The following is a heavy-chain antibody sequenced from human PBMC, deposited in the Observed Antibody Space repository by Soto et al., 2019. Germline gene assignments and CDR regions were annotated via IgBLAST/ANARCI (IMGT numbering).Heavy chain of an antibody. D-gene: IGHD6-19*01. CDR2: ISAYNGNT. J-gene: IGHJ5*02. CDR1: GYTFTSYG. Sequence: ASVKVSCKASGYTFTSYGISWVRQAPGQGLEWMGWISAYNGNTNYAQKLQGRVTMTTDTSTSTAYVELRSLRSDDTAVYYCARGSSGWLYNWFDPWGQGTLVTVSS. CDR3: ARGSSGWLYNWFDP. V-gene: IGHV1-18*01.